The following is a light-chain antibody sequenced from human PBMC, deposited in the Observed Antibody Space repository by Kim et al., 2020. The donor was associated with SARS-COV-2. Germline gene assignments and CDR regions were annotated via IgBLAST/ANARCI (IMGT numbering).Light chain of an antibody. J-gene: IGLJ2*01. V-gene: IGLV1-47*01. CDR3: AAWDDSLSGRGVV. CDR1: SSNIGSNY. CDR2: RNN. Sequence: VTISGSGSSSNIGSNYVYWYQQLPGTAPKLLIYRNNQRSSGVPDRFSGSKSGTSASLAISGLRSEDEADYYCAAWDDSLSGRGVVFGGGTQLTVL.